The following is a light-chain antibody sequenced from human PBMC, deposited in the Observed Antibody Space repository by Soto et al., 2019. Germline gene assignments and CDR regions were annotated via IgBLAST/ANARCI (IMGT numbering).Light chain of an antibody. CDR3: QQLNFFPIT. CDR2: KAS. J-gene: IGKJ5*01. CDR1: QSISSW. V-gene: IGKV1-5*03. Sequence: DIQMTQSPSTLSASVVDRVTITFLASQSISSWLAWYQQKPGKTPKLLIYKASSLESGVPSRFSGSGSGTEFTLTITSLQPEDFATYYCQQLNFFPITFGQGTRLAIK.